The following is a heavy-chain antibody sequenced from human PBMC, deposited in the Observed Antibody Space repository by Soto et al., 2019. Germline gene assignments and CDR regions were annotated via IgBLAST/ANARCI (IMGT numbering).Heavy chain of an antibody. D-gene: IGHD1-26*01. Sequence: QVQLQQSGLGLVKPSQTLSLTCAISGDSVSSNSAAWSWIRQSPSRGLEWLGRTFYRSKWYYNYAVSVERRVTISPDTSKNQFSLLLSFVTTEDTAVYYCARDGGSYGNSYGMDVWGQGTTVTVSS. CDR3: ARDGGSYGNSYGMDV. J-gene: IGHJ6*02. CDR2: TFYRSKWYY. V-gene: IGHV6-1*01. CDR1: GDSVSSNSAA.